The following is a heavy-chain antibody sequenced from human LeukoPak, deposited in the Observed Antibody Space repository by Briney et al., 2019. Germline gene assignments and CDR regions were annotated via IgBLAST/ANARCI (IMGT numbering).Heavy chain of an antibody. V-gene: IGHV4-59*01. CDR3: TRVTRMIRGPHYMDY. CDR1: GDSISSYY. CDR2: MYYSGST. J-gene: IGHJ4*02. D-gene: IGHD3-10*01. Sequence: SETLSLTCTVPGDSISSYYWSWIRQPPGKGLEWIGYMYYSGSTNYSPSLESRVTMSVDTSKNQFSLKVNSVTAADTAVYYCTRVTRMIRGPHYMDYWGQGILVTVSS.